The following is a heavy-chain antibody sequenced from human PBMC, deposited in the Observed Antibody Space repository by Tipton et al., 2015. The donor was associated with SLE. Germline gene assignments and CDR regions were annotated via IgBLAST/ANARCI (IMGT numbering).Heavy chain of an antibody. CDR3: TKVRMLGVQIDAFDF. J-gene: IGHJ3*01. D-gene: IGHD3-16*01. Sequence: SGFTFDDYAMHWVRQPPGKGLEWVSLISWDGDTTYYTDSVKGRFTISRDNSKNSLYLQMNSLRVEDTGLYYCTKVRMLGVQIDAFDFWGQGTMVTVSS. CDR2: ISWDGDTT. CDR1: GFTFDDYA. V-gene: IGHV3-43D*04.